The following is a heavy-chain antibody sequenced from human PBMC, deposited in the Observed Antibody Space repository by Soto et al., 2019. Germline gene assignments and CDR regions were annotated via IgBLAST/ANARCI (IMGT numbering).Heavy chain of an antibody. Sequence: SVKVSCKTSGGTFGSYAISWVRQAPGQGLEWMGGIIPIFSTPNYAQKFQGRVTITADESTSTAYMELSSLRSEDTAVYYCARPIQYYFDTSAQSAWFDPWGQGTMVTVSS. CDR3: ARPIQYYFDTSAQSAWFDP. J-gene: IGHJ5*02. D-gene: IGHD3-22*01. CDR2: IIPIFSTP. CDR1: GGTFGSYA. V-gene: IGHV1-69*13.